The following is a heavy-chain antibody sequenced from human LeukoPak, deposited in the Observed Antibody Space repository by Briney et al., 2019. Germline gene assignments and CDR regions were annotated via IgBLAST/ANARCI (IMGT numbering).Heavy chain of an antibody. V-gene: IGHV5-51*01. D-gene: IGHD3-22*01. CDR2: IYPGDSDT. J-gene: IGHJ3*02. CDR3: ARQSSTAYCDSSGLPYDAFDI. Sequence: GESLKISCKGSGYSFTSYWIGWVRQMPGKGLEWMGIIYPGDSDTRYSPSFQGQVSISADKSISAAYLQWSSLKASDTATYYCARQSSTAYCDSSGLPYDAFDIWGQGTMVTVSS. CDR1: GYSFTSYW.